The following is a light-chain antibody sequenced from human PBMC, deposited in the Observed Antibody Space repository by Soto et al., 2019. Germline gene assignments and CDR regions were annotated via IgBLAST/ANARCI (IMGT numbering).Light chain of an antibody. CDR2: GVS. CDR3: QQYNNWPRT. V-gene: IGKV3-15*01. Sequence: EIVMIQSTSTLSGSPGESVTLSCRASQLFSSNLAWYQHKTGQAPRLLTYGVSTRDTGVPDRFSGSAYGTEFTLTISSLQSEDFAVYYCQQYNNWPRTFGQGTRLEIK. J-gene: IGKJ5*01. CDR1: QLFSSN.